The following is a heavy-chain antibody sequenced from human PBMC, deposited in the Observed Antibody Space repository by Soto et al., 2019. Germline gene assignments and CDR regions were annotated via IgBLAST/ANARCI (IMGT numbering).Heavy chain of an antibody. V-gene: IGHV3-23*01. CDR2: ISGSGGST. J-gene: IGHJ5*02. Sequence: PGGSLRLSCAASVFTFSNYVMSWVRQAPGKGLEWVSSISGSGGSTYYADSVKGRFTISRDNSKNTLYLQMNSLRAEDTAVYYCAKWTRAVAYLWGQGTLVTVSS. D-gene: IGHD6-19*01. CDR1: VFTFSNYV. CDR3: AKWTRAVAYL.